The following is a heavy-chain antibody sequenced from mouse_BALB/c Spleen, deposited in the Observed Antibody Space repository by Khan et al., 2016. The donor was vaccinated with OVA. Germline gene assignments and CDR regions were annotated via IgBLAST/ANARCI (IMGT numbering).Heavy chain of an antibody. Sequence: QVQLKQSGPELVKPGASVRISCKASGYTFTSYFIHWVKQRPGQGLEGIGWIYPGNVNTEYNERFRGKATLTADKSSSTTYMQLSSLTSEDSAVYFCARAGYGSFAYWGQGTLVTVSA. J-gene: IGHJ3*01. D-gene: IGHD2-10*02. CDR3: ARAGYGSFAY. V-gene: IGHV1S56*01. CDR2: IYPGNVNT. CDR1: GYTFTSYF.